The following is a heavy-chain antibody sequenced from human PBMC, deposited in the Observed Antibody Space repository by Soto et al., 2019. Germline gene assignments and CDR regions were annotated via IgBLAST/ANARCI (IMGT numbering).Heavy chain of an antibody. CDR3: ARGIQWRYGMDV. CDR2: INGDGSST. CDR1: GIAFDSHW. J-gene: IGHJ6*02. D-gene: IGHD5-12*01. V-gene: IGHV3-74*01. Sequence: EVQLVESGGGLVQPGGSQRLSCAAAGIAFDSHWMHWVRQAPGKGLVWVSRINGDGSSTFYADSVKGRFTISRDNARNTVYLQMNSLRAEDTGVYYCARGIQWRYGMDVWGQGTTVTVSS.